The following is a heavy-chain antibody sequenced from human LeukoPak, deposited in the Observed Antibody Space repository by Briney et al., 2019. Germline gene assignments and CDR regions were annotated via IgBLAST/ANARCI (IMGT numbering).Heavy chain of an antibody. CDR3: ARMGSYFDF. CDR1: GFTFSSYS. V-gene: IGHV3-48*04. CDR2: ISSSSSTI. D-gene: IGHD3-16*01. J-gene: IGHJ4*02. Sequence: GGSLRLSCAASGFTFSSYSMNWVRQAPGKGLEWVSYISSSSSTIYYADSVKGRFTISRDNAKNSLYLQMNSLRAEDTAVYYCARMGSYFDFWGQGTLVTVSS.